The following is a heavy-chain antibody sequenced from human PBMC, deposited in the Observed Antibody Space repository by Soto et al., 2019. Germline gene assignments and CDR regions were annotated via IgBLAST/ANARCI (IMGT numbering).Heavy chain of an antibody. D-gene: IGHD2-2*01. Sequence: PGESLKISCQGTGYRFSSSWIGWVRQKPGKGLEWMGIIYPGDSDTRYSPSFQGQVTISADKSITTAYLQWSSLKASDTAMYYCARGYCTTTICDPWFDPWGQGTLVTVSS. J-gene: IGHJ5*02. V-gene: IGHV5-51*01. CDR1: GYRFSSSW. CDR3: ARGYCTTTICDPWFDP. CDR2: IYPGDSDT.